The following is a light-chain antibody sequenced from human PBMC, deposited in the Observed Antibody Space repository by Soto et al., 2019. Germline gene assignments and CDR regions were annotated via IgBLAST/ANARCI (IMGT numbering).Light chain of an antibody. CDR1: QSVSSK. CDR3: QQRSNWPGT. Sequence: EVVMTQSPATLSVSPGERATLSCRASQSVSSKLAWFQQKPGQAPSLLIYDASNRATGIPARFSGSGSGTDFTLTISSLEPEDFAVYYCQQRSNWPGTFGQGTKVDIK. V-gene: IGKV3-11*01. J-gene: IGKJ1*01. CDR2: DAS.